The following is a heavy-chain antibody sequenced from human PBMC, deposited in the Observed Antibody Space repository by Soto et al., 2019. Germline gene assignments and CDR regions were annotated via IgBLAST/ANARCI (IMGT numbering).Heavy chain of an antibody. D-gene: IGHD1-7*01. CDR1: GYTFTSYD. CDR2: MNPNSGNT. Sequence: ASVKVSCKASGYTFTSYDINWVRQATGQGLEWMGWMNPNSGNTGYAQKFQGRVTMTRNTSISTAYMELSSLRSEDTAVYYCARHHSGTGRRQVRYGMDVWGQGTTVTVSS. V-gene: IGHV1-8*01. J-gene: IGHJ6*02. CDR3: ARHHSGTGRRQVRYGMDV.